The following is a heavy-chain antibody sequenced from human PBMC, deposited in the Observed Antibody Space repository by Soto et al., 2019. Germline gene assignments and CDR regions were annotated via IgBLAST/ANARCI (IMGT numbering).Heavy chain of an antibody. J-gene: IGHJ4*02. Sequence: GGSLRLSCAASGFTFSSYAMNWVRQAPGKGLEWVGRIRNKANSYTTEYAASVKGRFTISRDDSESSLYLQMNSLKTEDTAVYYCARGRVDWLDYWGQGALVTVSS. D-gene: IGHD3-9*01. CDR2: IRNKANSYTT. CDR1: GFTFSSYA. CDR3: ARGRVDWLDY. V-gene: IGHV3-72*01.